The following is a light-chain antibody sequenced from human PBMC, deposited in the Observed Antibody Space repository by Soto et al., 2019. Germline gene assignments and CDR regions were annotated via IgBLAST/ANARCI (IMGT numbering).Light chain of an antibody. V-gene: IGLV2-14*01. Sequence: QSALTQPASVSGSPGQSITISCTGTSSDIGAYNYVSWYQQHPGKAPELIIFEVNNRPSGVSNRFSGSKSGNTASLTISGLQLEDEADYHCSSYTGGSTYWIFGGGTKLTVL. CDR1: SSDIGAYNY. J-gene: IGLJ3*02. CDR3: SSYTGGSTYWI. CDR2: EVN.